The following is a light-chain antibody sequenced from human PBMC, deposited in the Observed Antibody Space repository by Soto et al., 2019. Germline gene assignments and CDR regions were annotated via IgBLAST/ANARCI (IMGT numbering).Light chain of an antibody. V-gene: IGLV2-14*01. CDR3: SSYTSTSPYV. Sequence: QSALTQPASVSGSPGQSITISCTGTSSDIGSYKYVSWYQQHPGKAPKLMIYDVSNRPSGVSNRFSGSKSGNTASLTISGLQAEDEADYYCSSYTSTSPYVFGTGTKSPS. J-gene: IGLJ1*01. CDR1: SSDIGSYKY. CDR2: DVS.